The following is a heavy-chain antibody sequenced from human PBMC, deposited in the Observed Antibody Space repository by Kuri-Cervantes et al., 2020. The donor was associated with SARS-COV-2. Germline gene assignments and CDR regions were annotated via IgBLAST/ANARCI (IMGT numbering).Heavy chain of an antibody. CDR2: INVNNRAT. V-gene: IGHV1-2*02. Sequence: ASVKVSCKASGYSFTSYYINWVRQAPGQGLEWMGWINVNNRATSYAQKFQGRVTMTRDTSVLTAYMELSSLRSDDTAVYYCARSSLGYCSGGSCSNWFDPWGQGTLVTVSS. D-gene: IGHD2-15*01. CDR1: GYSFTSYY. CDR3: ARSSLGYCSGGSCSNWFDP. J-gene: IGHJ5*02.